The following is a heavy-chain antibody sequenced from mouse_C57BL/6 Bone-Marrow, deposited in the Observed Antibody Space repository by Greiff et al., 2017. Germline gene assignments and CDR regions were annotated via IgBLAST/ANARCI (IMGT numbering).Heavy chain of an antibody. Sequence: EVKLVESGGGLVKPGGSLKLSCAASGFTFSSYTMSWVRQTPETRLGWVATISGGGGNTYYPDGVKGRFTISRDNAKNTLYLQMSSLRSEDTALDYCARHERRRRLVFAYWGQGTLVTVSA. CDR3: ARHERRRRLVFAY. J-gene: IGHJ3*01. D-gene: IGHD2-12*01. CDR1: GFTFSSYT. CDR2: ISGGGGNT. V-gene: IGHV5-9*01.